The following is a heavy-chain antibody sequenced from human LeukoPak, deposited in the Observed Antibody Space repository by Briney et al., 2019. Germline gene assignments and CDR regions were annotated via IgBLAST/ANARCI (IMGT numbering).Heavy chain of an antibody. Sequence: ASVKVSCKASGGTFSSYAISWVRQAPGQGLEWMGRIIPLFGTANYAQKFQGRVTFTTDESTITAYMELSSLRSEDTAVYYCARARCTNGVCLLNWFDPWGQGTLATVSS. CDR3: ARARCTNGVCLLNWFDP. CDR1: GGTFSSYA. CDR2: IIPLFGTA. D-gene: IGHD2-8*01. V-gene: IGHV1-69*05. J-gene: IGHJ5*02.